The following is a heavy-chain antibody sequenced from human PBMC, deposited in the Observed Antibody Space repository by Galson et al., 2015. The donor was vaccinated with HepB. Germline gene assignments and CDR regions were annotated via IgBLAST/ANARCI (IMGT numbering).Heavy chain of an antibody. CDR3: ARGRAIYYYDSSGYYPPFDY. J-gene: IGHJ4*02. CDR2: INHSGST. V-gene: IGHV4-34*01. D-gene: IGHD3-22*01. Sequence: ETLSLTCAVYGGSFSGYYWSWIRQPPGKGLEWIGEINHSGSTNYNPSLKSRVTISVDTSKNQFSLKLSSVTAADTAVYYCARGRAIYYYDSSGYYPPFDYWGQGTLVTVSS. CDR1: GGSFSGYY.